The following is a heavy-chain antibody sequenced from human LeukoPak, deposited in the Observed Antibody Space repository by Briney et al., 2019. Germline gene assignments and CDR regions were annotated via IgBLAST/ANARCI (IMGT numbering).Heavy chain of an antibody. J-gene: IGHJ5*02. CDR2: ISSDSSYT. CDR1: GFTFSDYY. V-gene: IGHV3-11*03. CDR3: ARTGTTYNNWFDP. Sequence: PGGSLRLSCAASGFTFSDYYMSWVRQAPGKGLEWVSYISSDSSYTNYADSVKGRFIISRDNAKNSLYLQMNSLRAEDTAVYYCARTGTTYNNWFDPWGQGTLVTVSS. D-gene: IGHD1-1*01.